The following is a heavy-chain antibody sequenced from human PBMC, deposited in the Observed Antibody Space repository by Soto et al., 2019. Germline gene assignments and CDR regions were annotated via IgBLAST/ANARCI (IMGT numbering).Heavy chain of an antibody. V-gene: IGHV4-39*01. Sequence: TCTVSGGSISSSSYYWGWIRQPPGKGLEWIVSIYYSGSTYYNPSLKSRVTISVATSKNQFSLKLSSVTAADTAVYYCARLQNYYGMDVWGQGNTVTVYS. J-gene: IGHJ6*02. CDR3: ARLQNYYGMDV. CDR1: GGSISSSSYY. CDR2: IYYSGST.